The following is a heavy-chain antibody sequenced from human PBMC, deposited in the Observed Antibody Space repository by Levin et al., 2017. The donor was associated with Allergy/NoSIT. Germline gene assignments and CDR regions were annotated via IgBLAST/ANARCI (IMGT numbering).Heavy chain of an antibody. CDR1: GFTFSDNG. CDR2: ISSDGSSE. CDR3: AKSEVGAIGGGNY. D-gene: IGHD1-26*01. Sequence: PGGSLRLSCAASGFTFSDNGMHWVRQAPGKGLEWVAVISSDGSSENYADSVKGRFTISRDNSKNTLYLQMNSLRTEDTAVYYCAKSEVGAIGGGNYWGQGTLVTVSS. J-gene: IGHJ4*02. V-gene: IGHV3-30*18.